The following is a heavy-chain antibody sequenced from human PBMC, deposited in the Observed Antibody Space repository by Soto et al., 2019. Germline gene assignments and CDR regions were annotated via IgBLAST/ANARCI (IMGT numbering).Heavy chain of an antibody. V-gene: IGHV1-69*13. Sequence: SVKVSCKASGGTFSSYAISWVRQAPGQGLEWMGGIIPIFGTANYAQKFQGRVTITADESTSTAYMELSSLRSEDTAVYYCARDGYYYGSGSPYHFDYWGQGTLVTVSS. CDR3: ARDGYYYGSGSPYHFDY. CDR1: GGTFSSYA. CDR2: IIPIFGTA. D-gene: IGHD3-10*01. J-gene: IGHJ4*02.